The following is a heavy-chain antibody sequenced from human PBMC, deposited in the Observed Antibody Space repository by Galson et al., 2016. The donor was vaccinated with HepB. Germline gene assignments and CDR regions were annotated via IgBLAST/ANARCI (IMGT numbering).Heavy chain of an antibody. CDR2: IWYDGSNN. J-gene: IGHJ4*02. CDR3: VKDRPYRCSSSTCYWEFDY. CDR1: GFTVGSYG. Sequence: SLRLSCAASGFTVGSYGMTWVRQAPGKGLEWVAVIWYDGSNNYDGDAVERLSTTSRDNVKNSLYLEMNSLRAEDTAFYYCVKDRPYRCSSSTCYWEFDYWGQGTLVTVSA. D-gene: IGHD2-2*01. V-gene: IGHV3-33*03.